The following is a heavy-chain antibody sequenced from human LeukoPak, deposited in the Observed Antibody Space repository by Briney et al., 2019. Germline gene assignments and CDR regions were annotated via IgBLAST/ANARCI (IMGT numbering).Heavy chain of an antibody. Sequence: GASVKVSCKASSYTLTNYGISWVRQAPGQGLEWMGWISAYNGNTNYAQNLQGRVTMTTDTSTNTAYMELRSLRSDDTAVYYCARDLFDPGDDSGSHDAFDIWGQGTMVTVSS. D-gene: IGHD5-12*01. CDR3: ARDLFDPGDDSGSHDAFDI. CDR1: SYTLTNYG. V-gene: IGHV1-18*01. CDR2: ISAYNGNT. J-gene: IGHJ3*02.